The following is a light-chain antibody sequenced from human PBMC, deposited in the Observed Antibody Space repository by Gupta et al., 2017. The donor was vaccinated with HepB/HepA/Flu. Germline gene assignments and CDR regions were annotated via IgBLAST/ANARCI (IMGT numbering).Light chain of an antibody. J-gene: IGKJ3*01. CDR1: QSVSSN. CDR2: GAS. V-gene: IGKV3-15*01. CDR3: QQYNNWPPSFT. Sequence: EIVMTQSPATLSVSPGERATLPCRASQSVSSNLAGYQQKPGQAPRLLIYGASTRATGIPARFSGSGSGTEFTLTISSLQSEDFAVYYCQQYNNWPPSFTFGPGTKVDIK.